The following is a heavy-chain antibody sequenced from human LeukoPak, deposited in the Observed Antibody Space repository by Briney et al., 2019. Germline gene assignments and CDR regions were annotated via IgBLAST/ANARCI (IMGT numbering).Heavy chain of an antibody. CDR3: AWTYYGKIDSFDI. V-gene: IGHV3-74*01. D-gene: IGHD3-10*01. J-gene: IGHJ3*02. Sequence: SLINYDPSSTSYADSVNGRFTISRDKAKNNLYVEMNSLRAEDTAVYYCAWTYYGKIDSFDIWGQGTMVTVSS. CDR2: INYDPSST.